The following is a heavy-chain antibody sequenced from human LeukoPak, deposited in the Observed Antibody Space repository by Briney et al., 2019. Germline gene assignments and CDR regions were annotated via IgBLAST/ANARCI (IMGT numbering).Heavy chain of an antibody. Sequence: GGSLRLSCAASGFTFDDYGMSWVRQAPGKGLEWVSGINWNGGSTGYADSVKGRFTISRDNAKNSLYLQMNSLRAEDTALYYCAREMYSSGWLNAFDIWGQGTMVTVSS. CDR1: GFTFDDYG. V-gene: IGHV3-20*04. CDR2: INWNGGST. CDR3: AREMYSSGWLNAFDI. J-gene: IGHJ3*02. D-gene: IGHD6-19*01.